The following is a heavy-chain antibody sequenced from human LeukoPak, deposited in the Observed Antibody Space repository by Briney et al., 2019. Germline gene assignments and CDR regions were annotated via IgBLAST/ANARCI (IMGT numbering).Heavy chain of an antibody. CDR1: GFTFSSYA. Sequence: GGSLRLSCAASGFTFSSYAMHWIRRAPGKALEWVATISSDGGNRYYSDSVKGRFTISRDNSKNTLYLQMNSLRPEDTAVFHCARGRAVTGSTVIDYWGQGTLVTVSS. J-gene: IGHJ4*02. CDR3: ARGRAVTGSTVIDY. CDR2: ISSDGGNR. D-gene: IGHD6-19*01. V-gene: IGHV3-30-3*01.